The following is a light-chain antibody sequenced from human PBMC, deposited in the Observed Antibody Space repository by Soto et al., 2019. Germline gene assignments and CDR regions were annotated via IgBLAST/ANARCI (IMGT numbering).Light chain of an antibody. CDR3: QQYDSYPRT. CDR2: AAS. CDR1: QGISSY. J-gene: IGKJ1*01. Sequence: AIRMTQSPSSFSASTGDGVTITCRASQGISSYLAWYQQKPGKAPKLLIYAASTLQSGVPSRFSGSGSGTDFTLTIICLQSEDFATYYCQQYDSYPRTFGQGTKVEIK. V-gene: IGKV1-8*01.